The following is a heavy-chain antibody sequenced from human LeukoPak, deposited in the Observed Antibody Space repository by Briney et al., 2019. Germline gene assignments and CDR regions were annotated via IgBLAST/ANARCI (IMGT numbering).Heavy chain of an antibody. CDR3: ARDMKYDKGDSVVYFDY. CDR1: GFTFRSYG. J-gene: IGHJ4*02. V-gene: IGHV3-30*03. CDR2: ISTDGKDK. D-gene: IGHD2-21*02. Sequence: GGSLRLSCAASGFTFRSYGMHWVRQAPGKGLEWVTVISTDGKDKKYADSVKGRFTISRDNSKNTLDLQMNSLRAEDMAVYYCARDMKYDKGDSVVYFDYWGQGTLVTVSS.